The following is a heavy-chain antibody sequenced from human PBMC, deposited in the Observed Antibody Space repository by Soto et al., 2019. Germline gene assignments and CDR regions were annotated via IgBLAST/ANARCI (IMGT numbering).Heavy chain of an antibody. CDR2: IIPVFGTA. J-gene: IGHJ5*02. CDR3: ARDLAVAGPGWFDP. D-gene: IGHD6-19*01. CDR1: GDTFISLA. Sequence: QVQLVQSGAEVKKPWSSVKVSCKASGDTFISLAISWVREAPGQGVAWTGGIIPVFGTANYAQKFQGRVTITADESTSTAYMELSSLRSEDTDVYYCARDLAVAGPGWFDPWGQGTLVTVSS. V-gene: IGHV1-69*01.